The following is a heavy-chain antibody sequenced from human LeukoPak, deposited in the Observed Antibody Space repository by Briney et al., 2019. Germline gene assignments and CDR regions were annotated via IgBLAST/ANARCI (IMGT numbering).Heavy chain of an antibody. CDR3: ENSLTLVYSSSRQFEY. J-gene: IGHJ4*02. V-gene: IGHV3-21*01. CDR2: ISSSSSYI. CDR1: GFTFSSYS. Sequence: GGSLRLSCAASGFTFSSYSMNWVRQAPGKGLEWVSSISSSSSYIYYADSVKGRFTISRDNAKNSLYLQMNRLRAEDTAVYYCENSLTLVYSSSRQFEYWGQGTLVPVSS. D-gene: IGHD6-13*01.